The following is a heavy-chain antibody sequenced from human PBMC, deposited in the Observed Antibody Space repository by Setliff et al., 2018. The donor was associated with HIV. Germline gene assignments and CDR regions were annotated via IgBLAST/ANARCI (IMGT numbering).Heavy chain of an antibody. CDR2: ISSSSTYM. V-gene: IGHV3-21*04. J-gene: IGHJ4*02. CDR3: AKGGYGSGSYYYFDY. CDR1: GFSVTTNC. D-gene: IGHD3-10*01. Sequence: GGSLRLSCAASGFSVTTNCMNWVRQAPGKGLEWVSSISSSSTYMFYADSVRGRFTISRDNAKNSLYLQMNSLRAEDMALYYCAKGGYGSGSYYYFDYWGQGTLVTVSS.